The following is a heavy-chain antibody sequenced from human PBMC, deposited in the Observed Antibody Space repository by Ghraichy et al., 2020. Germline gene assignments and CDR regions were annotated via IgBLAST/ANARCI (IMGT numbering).Heavy chain of an antibody. J-gene: IGHJ4*02. CDR3: ARSNVAIPGQN. D-gene: IGHD2-2*01. CDR2: IKQDGSEK. V-gene: IGHV3-7*01. Sequence: GGSLRLSCAASGFTLSTYWMSWVRQAPGKGPEWVANIKQDGSEKYYVDSVKGRFTISRDNAKNSLYLQMSSLRAEDTAVYYCARSNVAIPGQNWGQGTLVTVSS. CDR1: GFTLSTYW.